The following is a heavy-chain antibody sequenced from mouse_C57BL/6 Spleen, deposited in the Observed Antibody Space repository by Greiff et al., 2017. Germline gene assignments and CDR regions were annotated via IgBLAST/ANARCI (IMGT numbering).Heavy chain of an antibody. CDR2: IWSGGST. CDR3: ARGGNYLYYYAMDY. J-gene: IGHJ4*01. V-gene: IGHV2-2*01. CDR1: GFSLTSYG. Sequence: VKLMESGPGLVQPSQSLSITCTVSGFSLTSYGVHWVRQSPGKGLEWLGVIWSGGSTDYNAAFISRLSIRKDNSKSQVFFKMNSLQADDTAIYYCARGGNYLYYYAMDYWGQGTSVTVSS. D-gene: IGHD2-1*01.